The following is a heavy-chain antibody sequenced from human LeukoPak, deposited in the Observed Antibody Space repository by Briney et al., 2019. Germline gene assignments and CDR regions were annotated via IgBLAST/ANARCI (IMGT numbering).Heavy chain of an antibody. CDR1: GFTFSSDW. CDR2: IKQDGSEK. J-gene: IGHJ4*02. D-gene: IGHD1-26*01. CDR3: ARAASGSYGY. Sequence: PGGSLRLSCAASGFTFSSDWMSWVRQAPGKGLEWVANIKQDGSEKYYVDSVKGGFTISRDNAKNSLYLQMNSLRAEDTAVYYCARAASGSYGYWGQGTLVTVSS. V-gene: IGHV3-7*01.